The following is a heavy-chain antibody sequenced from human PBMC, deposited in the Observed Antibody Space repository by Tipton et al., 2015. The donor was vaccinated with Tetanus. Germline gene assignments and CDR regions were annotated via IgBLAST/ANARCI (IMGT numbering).Heavy chain of an antibody. D-gene: IGHD6-19*01. CDR1: GGSISSYY. CDR2: IYYCGST. J-gene: IGHJ4*02. CDR3: ARDRKGWYEGESYFDS. V-gene: IGHV4-59*01. Sequence: TLSLTCTVSGGSISSYYWFWSWLPPRKGLEWIGYIYYCGSTNYNPTLKSRVTISVNTYKNQFSLKLSSGTAADTAAYYCARDRKGWYEGESYFDSWGQGALVSVSP.